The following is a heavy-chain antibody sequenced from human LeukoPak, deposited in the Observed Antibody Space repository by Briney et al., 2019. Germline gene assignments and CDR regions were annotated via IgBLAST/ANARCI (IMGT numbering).Heavy chain of an antibody. Sequence: GGSLRLSCAASGFTFSSYAMHWVRQAPGKGLEWVAVISYDGSNKYYADSVKGRFTISGDNSKNTLYLQMNSLRAEDTAVYYCARDRESSGWPDYWGQGTLVTVSS. V-gene: IGHV3-30*04. CDR1: GFTFSSYA. CDR3: ARDRESSGWPDY. D-gene: IGHD6-19*01. CDR2: ISYDGSNK. J-gene: IGHJ4*02.